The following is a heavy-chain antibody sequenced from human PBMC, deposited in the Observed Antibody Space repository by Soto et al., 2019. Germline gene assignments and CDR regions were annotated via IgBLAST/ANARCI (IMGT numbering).Heavy chain of an antibody. J-gene: IGHJ4*02. Sequence: QVQLVESGGGVVQPGRSLRLSCAASGFTFSSYGMHWVRQAPGKGLEWVAVIWYDGSNKYYADSVKGRFTISRDNSKNTLDLQMNSRRAEDTAVYYCARDRGVVITGTTSGVPLPIVYWGQGTLVTVSS. V-gene: IGHV3-33*01. D-gene: IGHD1-7*01. CDR1: GFTFSSYG. CDR2: IWYDGSNK. CDR3: ARDRGVVITGTTSGVPLPIVY.